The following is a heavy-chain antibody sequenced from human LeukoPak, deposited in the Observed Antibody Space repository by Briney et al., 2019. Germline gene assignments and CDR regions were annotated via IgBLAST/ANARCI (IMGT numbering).Heavy chain of an antibody. Sequence: SETLSLTCTVSGGSISSSGYYWSWIRQPPGKGLEWIGYIYHSGSTYYNPSLKSRVTISVDRSKNQFSLKLSSVTAADTAVYYCAGTFPPLSAAGTVYFQHWGQGTLVTVSS. CDR3: AGTFPPLSAAGTVYFQH. CDR1: GGSISSSGYY. J-gene: IGHJ1*01. CDR2: IYHSGST. V-gene: IGHV4-30-2*01. D-gene: IGHD6-13*01.